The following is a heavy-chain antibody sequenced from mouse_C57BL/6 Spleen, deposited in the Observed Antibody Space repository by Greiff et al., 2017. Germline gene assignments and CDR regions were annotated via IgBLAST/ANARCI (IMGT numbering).Heavy chain of an antibody. V-gene: IGHV1-54*01. CDR3: VLLLGYAMDY. D-gene: IGHD1-1*01. J-gene: IGHJ4*01. CDR1: GYAFTNYL. Sequence: QVQLQQSGAELVRPGTSVKVSCKASGYAFTNYLIEWVKQRPGQGLEWIGVINPGSGGTNYNEKFKGKATLTADKSSSTAYMQLSSLTSEDSAVYFCVLLLGYAMDYWGQGTSVTVSS. CDR2: INPGSGGT.